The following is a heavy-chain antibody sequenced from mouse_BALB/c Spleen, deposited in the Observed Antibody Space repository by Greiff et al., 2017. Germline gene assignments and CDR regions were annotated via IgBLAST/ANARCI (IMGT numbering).Heavy chain of an antibody. CDR2: INPSTGYT. CDR1: GYTFTSYW. D-gene: IGHD1-1*01. V-gene: IGHV1-7*01. J-gene: IGHJ4*01. Sequence: QVQLKESGAELAKPGASVKMSCKASGYTFTSYWMHWVKQRPGQGLEWIGYINPSTGYTEYNQKFKDKATLTADKSSSTAYMQLSSLTSEDSAVYYCARRDYGGSEDYYAMDYWGQGTSVTVSS. CDR3: ARRDYGGSEDYYAMDY.